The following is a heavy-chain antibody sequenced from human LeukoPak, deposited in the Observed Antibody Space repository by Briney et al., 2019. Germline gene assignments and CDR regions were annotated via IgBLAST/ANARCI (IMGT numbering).Heavy chain of an antibody. CDR3: ARGKYYDILTGPIGHFDY. CDR2: IRGSGGST. J-gene: IGHJ4*02. CDR1: GFTFSSYA. D-gene: IGHD3-9*01. V-gene: IGHV3-23*01. Sequence: PGGSLRLSCAASGFTFSSYAMSWVRQAPGKRLEWVSAIRGSGGSTYYADSVKGRFTISRDNSKNTLYLQMNSLRAEDTAVYYCARGKYYDILTGPIGHFDYWGQGTLVTVSS.